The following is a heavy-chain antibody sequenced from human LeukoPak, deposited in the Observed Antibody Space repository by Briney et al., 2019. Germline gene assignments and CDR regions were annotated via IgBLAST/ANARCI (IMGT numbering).Heavy chain of an antibody. CDR2: ITSSGTT. Sequence: GGSLRLSCAASGFTFSDYSMNWVRQAPGKGLEWVSAITSSGTTYYADSVKGRFTISRDNSQYTLYLQMNSLRAEDTAVYYCARVSGWYNYFDYWGQGTLVTVSS. CDR1: GFTFSDYS. V-gene: IGHV3-23*01. CDR3: ARVSGWYNYFDY. D-gene: IGHD6-19*01. J-gene: IGHJ4*02.